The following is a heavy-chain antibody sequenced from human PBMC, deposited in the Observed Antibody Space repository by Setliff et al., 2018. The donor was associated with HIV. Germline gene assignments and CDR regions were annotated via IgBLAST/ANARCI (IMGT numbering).Heavy chain of an antibody. CDR2: IYFSGST. D-gene: IGHD5-12*01. CDR1: GGSISSSGYY. CDR3: ARVMVASTRWFDP. J-gene: IGHJ5*02. V-gene: IGHV4-39*07. Sequence: SETLSLTCTVSGGSISSSGYYLGWIRQPKGKGLEWIGSIYFSGSTSYNPSLKSRVTISVDTSKNQFSLKLSSVTAADTAVYYCARVMVASTRWFDPWGQGTLVTVSS.